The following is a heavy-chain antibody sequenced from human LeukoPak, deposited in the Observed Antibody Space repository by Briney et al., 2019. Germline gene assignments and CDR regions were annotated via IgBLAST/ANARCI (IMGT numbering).Heavy chain of an antibody. J-gene: IGHJ4*02. CDR1: GSSISSYY. CDR3: ARRASTGHFDY. V-gene: IGHV4-59*08. Sequence: PSETLSLTCTVSGSSISSYYWSWIRQPPGKGLEWIGYIYYSGSTNYNPSLKSRVTISVDTSKNQFSLKLSSVTAADTAVYYCARRASTGHFDYWGQRTLVTVSS. CDR2: IYYSGST. D-gene: IGHD4-11*01.